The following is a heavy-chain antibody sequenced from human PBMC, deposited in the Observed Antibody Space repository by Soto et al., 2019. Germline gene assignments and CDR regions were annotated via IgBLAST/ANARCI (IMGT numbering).Heavy chain of an antibody. CDR2: INPSGGST. D-gene: IGHD3-22*01. CDR1: GYTFTSYY. V-gene: IGHV1-46*01. Sequence: GASVKVSCKASGYTFTSYYMHWVRQAPGQGLEWMGIINPSGGSTSYAQKFQGRVTMTRDTSTSTVYMELSSLRSEDTAVYYCRGSDSSGYYFVDWGQGTLVTVSS. CDR3: RGSDSSGYYFVD. J-gene: IGHJ4*02.